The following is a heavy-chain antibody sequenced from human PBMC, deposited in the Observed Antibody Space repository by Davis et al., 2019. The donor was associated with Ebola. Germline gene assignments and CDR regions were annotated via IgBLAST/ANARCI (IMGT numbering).Heavy chain of an antibody. J-gene: IGHJ4*02. Sequence: GESLKISCAASGFTFSSYWMSWVRQAPGKGLEWVANIKQDGSEKYYVDSVKGRFTISRDNAKNSLYLQMNSLRAEDTAVYYCAKDQAITMIIVGPLDYWGQGTLVTVSS. CDR3: AKDQAITMIIVGPLDY. V-gene: IGHV3-7*03. CDR2: IKQDGSEK. CDR1: GFTFSSYW. D-gene: IGHD3-22*01.